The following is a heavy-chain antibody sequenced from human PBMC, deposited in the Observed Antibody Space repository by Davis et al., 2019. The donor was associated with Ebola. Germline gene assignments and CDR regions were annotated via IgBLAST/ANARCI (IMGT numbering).Heavy chain of an antibody. J-gene: IGHJ4*02. D-gene: IGHD2-2*01. CDR1: GFTFRSYW. Sequence: GGLLRPSFAAPGFTFRSYWMSWVRQAPGKGLEWVANIKQDGSEKYYVDSVKGRFTISRDNAKNSLYLQMNSLRAEDTAVYYCARDNEAIVVVPAAIDYWGQGTLVTVSS. V-gene: IGHV3-7*01. CDR3: ARDNEAIVVVPAAIDY. CDR2: IKQDGSEK.